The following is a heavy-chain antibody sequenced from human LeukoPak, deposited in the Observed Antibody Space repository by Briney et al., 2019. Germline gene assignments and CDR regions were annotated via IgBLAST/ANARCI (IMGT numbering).Heavy chain of an antibody. CDR1: GGSISSSSYY. Sequence: SETLSLTCTVSGGSISSSSYYWGWIRQPPGKGLEWIGSIYYSGSTYYNPSLKSRVTISVDTSKNQFSLKLSSVTAADTAVYYCARVPDYGDEIDYWGQGTLVTVSS. D-gene: IGHD4-17*01. CDR3: ARVPDYGDEIDY. CDR2: IYYSGST. V-gene: IGHV4-39*07. J-gene: IGHJ4*02.